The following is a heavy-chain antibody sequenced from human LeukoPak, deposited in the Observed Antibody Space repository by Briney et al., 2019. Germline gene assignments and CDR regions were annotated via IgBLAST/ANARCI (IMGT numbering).Heavy chain of an antibody. D-gene: IGHD2/OR15-2a*01. CDR1: GYTFTSYD. CDR3: ARWSFSTWRAFDI. V-gene: IGHV1-69*13. J-gene: IGHJ3*02. Sequence: GASVKVSCKASGYTFTSYDINWVRQAPGQGLEWMGGIIPIFGTANYAQKFQGRVTITADESTSTAYMELSSLRSEDTAVYYCARWSFSTWRAFDIWGQGTMVTVSS. CDR2: IIPIFGTA.